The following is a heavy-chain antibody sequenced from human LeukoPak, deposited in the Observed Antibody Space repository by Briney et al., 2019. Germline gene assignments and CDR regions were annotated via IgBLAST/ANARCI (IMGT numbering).Heavy chain of an antibody. CDR2: IIHSGST. D-gene: IGHD5-12*01. CDR1: GGSFSGYY. J-gene: IGHJ6*02. CDR3: ARGGNGWLRNQGYYYYGMDV. Sequence: SETLSLTCAVYGGSFSGYYWSWIRQPPGKGLEWIGEIIHSGSTNYNPSLKSRVTISVDTSKNQFSLKLRSVTAADTAVYYCARGGNGWLRNQGYYYYGMDVWGQGTTVTVSS. V-gene: IGHV4-34*01.